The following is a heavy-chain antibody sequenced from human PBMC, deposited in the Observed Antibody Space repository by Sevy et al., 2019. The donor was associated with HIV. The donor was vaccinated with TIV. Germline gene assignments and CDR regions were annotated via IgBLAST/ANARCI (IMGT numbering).Heavy chain of an antibody. CDR1: GFTFSNAW. CDR2: IKSKTEGATS. D-gene: IGHD1-26*01. J-gene: IGHJ4*02. CDR3: TAGVGASDFDY. V-gene: IGHV3-15*01. Sequence: GGSLRLSCAASGFTFSNAWMSWVRQAPGKGLEWVGGIKSKTEGATSDFAEPVKGRLLFSRDDSRNTVYLQMSSLKTEDTAVYYCTAGVGASDFDYWGQGTLVTVSS.